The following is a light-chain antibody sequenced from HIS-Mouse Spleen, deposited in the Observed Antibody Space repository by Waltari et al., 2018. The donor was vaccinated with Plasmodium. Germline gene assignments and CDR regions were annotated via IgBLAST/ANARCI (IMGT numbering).Light chain of an antibody. Sequence: QSALTQPPSASGSPGQSVTISCTGTSSDVGGYNYVSWYQQHPGKAPKLMIYEVGNRPSGVPDRFSGSKSGNTASLTGSGLQAEDEADYYCSSYAGSNNLVFGGGTKLTVL. CDR3: SSYAGSNNLV. CDR2: EVG. V-gene: IGLV2-8*01. CDR1: SSDVGGYNY. J-gene: IGLJ2*01.